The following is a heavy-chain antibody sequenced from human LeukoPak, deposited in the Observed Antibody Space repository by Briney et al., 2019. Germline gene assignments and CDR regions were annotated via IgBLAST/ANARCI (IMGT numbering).Heavy chain of an antibody. CDR3: ASVTMVRGPHFDY. Sequence: PGGSLRLSCAASGFTVSSKYMSWVRQAPGKGLEWFSVMYSGGSTYYADSVEGRFTISRDNSKNTVYLQMNSLRAEDTAVYYCASVTMVRGPHFDYWGQGTLVTVSS. CDR2: MYSGGST. J-gene: IGHJ4*02. D-gene: IGHD3-10*01. CDR1: GFTVSSKY. V-gene: IGHV3-53*01.